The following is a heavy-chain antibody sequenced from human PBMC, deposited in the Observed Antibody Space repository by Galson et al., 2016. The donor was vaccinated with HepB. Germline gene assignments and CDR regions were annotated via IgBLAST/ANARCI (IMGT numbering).Heavy chain of an antibody. Sequence: CKASGYTFTSNGISWVRQAPGQGLEWMGWISANSGDTNYAWKFQGRISMTTDTPTTTAYMELTRLRSDDTAIYYCARDVRYQFDSWGQGTLVTVSS. CDR2: ISANSGDT. CDR1: GYTFTSNG. J-gene: IGHJ5*01. D-gene: IGHD3-9*01. V-gene: IGHV1-18*01. CDR3: ARDVRYQFDS.